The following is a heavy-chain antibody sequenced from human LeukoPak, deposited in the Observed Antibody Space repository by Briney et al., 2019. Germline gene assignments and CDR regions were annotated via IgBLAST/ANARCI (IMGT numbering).Heavy chain of an antibody. J-gene: IGHJ4*02. CDR1: GFTFSSYS. V-gene: IGHV3-48*04. CDR2: ISSSSSTI. Sequence: GGSLRLPCAASGFTFSSYSMNWVRQAPGKGLEWVSYISSSSSTIYYADSVKGRFTISRDNAKNSLYLQMNSLRAEDTAVYYCTREDHSNYNYWGQGTLVTVSS. CDR3: TREDHSNYNY. D-gene: IGHD4-11*01.